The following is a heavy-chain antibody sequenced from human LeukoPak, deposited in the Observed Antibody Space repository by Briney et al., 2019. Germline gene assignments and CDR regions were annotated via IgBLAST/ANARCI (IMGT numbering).Heavy chain of an antibody. V-gene: IGHV3-23*01. CDR1: GFTFSSYA. CDR2: ISGSGGST. D-gene: IGHD3-22*01. CDR3: ASRRVDSSGY. Sequence: GGSLRLSCAASGFTFSSYAMSWVRQAPGKGLEWVSAISGSGGSTYYADSVKGRFTISRDNSKNTLYLQMNSLRDEDTAVYYCASRRVDSSGYWGQGTLVTVSS. J-gene: IGHJ4*02.